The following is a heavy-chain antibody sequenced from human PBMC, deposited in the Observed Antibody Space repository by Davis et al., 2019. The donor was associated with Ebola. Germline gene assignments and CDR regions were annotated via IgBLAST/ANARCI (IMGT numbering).Heavy chain of an antibody. Sequence: SVKVSCKASGGTFSSYAISWVRQAPGQGLEWMGGIIPIFGTANYAQKFQGRVTITADESTSTAYMELSSLRSEDTAVYYCATHHPKYCSSTSCYDYYYYMDVWGKGTTVTVSS. CDR3: ATHHPKYCSSTSCYDYYYYMDV. CDR1: GGTFSSYA. J-gene: IGHJ6*03. D-gene: IGHD2-2*01. V-gene: IGHV1-69*13. CDR2: IIPIFGTA.